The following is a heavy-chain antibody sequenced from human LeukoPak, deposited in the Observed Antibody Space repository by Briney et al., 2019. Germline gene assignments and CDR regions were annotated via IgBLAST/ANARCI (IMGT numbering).Heavy chain of an antibody. CDR1: GYTFTGYY. V-gene: IGHV1-2*02. CDR3: ARAGSSSRWVNDY. J-gene: IGHJ4*02. Sequence: ASVKVSCKASGYTFTGYYMHWVRQAPGQGLEWMGWINPNSGGTNYAQKFQGRVTMTRDTSISTAYMELSRLRFDDTAVFYCARAGSSSRWVNDYWGQGTLVTVSS. CDR2: INPNSGGT. D-gene: IGHD6-13*01.